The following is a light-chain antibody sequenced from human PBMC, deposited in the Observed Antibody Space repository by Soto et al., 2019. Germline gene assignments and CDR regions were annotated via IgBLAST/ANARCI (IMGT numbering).Light chain of an antibody. V-gene: IGKV2-30*01. CDR3: MEGTYWPPT. CDR2: KVP. CDR1: QSHVNSDGNTF. Sequence: DVVMTQSPLSLPVTLGQSASISCRSSQSHVNSDGNTFLNWFQQRPGQSPRRLIYKVPNRASGDPVRCSDSGSGNDFTLKLSRVGAEDVGLYYCMEGTYWPPTFGQVTKVE. J-gene: IGKJ1*01.